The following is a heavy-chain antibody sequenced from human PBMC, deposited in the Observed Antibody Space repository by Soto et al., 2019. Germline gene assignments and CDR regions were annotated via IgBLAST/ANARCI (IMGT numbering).Heavy chain of an antibody. V-gene: IGHV4-4*02. CDR1: GTSIVSSSW. D-gene: IGHD3-3*01. CDR2: VYHSGSS. Sequence: QVHLQESGPGVVKPSGTLSLTCAVSGTSIVSSSWWSWVRQPPGKGLEWIGEVYHSGSSNHNSSLKSRVTFSVDKSKNQFSLKLSSVTAADTAFYYCARGVSIFGEVAIPAGMDVWGQGTTVTVSS. J-gene: IGHJ6*02. CDR3: ARGVSIFGEVAIPAGMDV.